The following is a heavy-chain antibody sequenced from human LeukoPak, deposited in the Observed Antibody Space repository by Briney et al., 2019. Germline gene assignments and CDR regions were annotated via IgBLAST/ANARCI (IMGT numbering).Heavy chain of an antibody. Sequence: PSGTLSLTCTVSGASMSTHYWSWLRQPPGKGLEWIGYLLDSWRTKDNPSLQSRVTLSADTSKNQFSLRLTSVTAADTAVYYCATIRRGSIYGYFDFWGQGILVNVSS. CDR2: LLDSWRT. CDR1: GASMSTHY. D-gene: IGHD5-18*01. CDR3: ATIRRGSIYGYFDF. J-gene: IGHJ4*02. V-gene: IGHV4-59*11.